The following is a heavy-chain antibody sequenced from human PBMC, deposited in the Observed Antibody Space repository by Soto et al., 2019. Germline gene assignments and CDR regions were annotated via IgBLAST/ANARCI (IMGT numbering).Heavy chain of an antibody. CDR2: ISSTTNYI. Sequence: EDHLLESGGGLVQPGGSLRLSCAASGFTFTRYSMNWVRQAPGKGLEWVSSISSTTNYIYYGDSMKGRFTISRDNAKNSLYLEMNSLRAEDTAVYYCARESEDLTSNFDYWGQGTLVTVSS. CDR1: GFTFTRYS. CDR3: ARESEDLTSNFDY. J-gene: IGHJ4*02. V-gene: IGHV3-21*06.